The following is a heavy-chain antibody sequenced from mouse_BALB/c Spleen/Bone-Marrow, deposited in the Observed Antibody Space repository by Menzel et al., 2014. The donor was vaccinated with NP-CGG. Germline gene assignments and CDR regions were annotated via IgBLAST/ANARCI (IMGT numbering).Heavy chain of an antibody. CDR1: GYTFSNYW. Sequence: VQLQQSGTVLARPGAAVKMSCKASGYTFSNYWMHWVKQRPGQGLVWIGTIYPGNSDTTYNQKFKGKAKLTAVTSTSTAYMELSSLTNEDSAVYYCTTLARSDFDYWGQGTTLTVSS. D-gene: IGHD3-1*01. J-gene: IGHJ2*01. CDR2: IYPGNSDT. CDR3: TTLARSDFDY. V-gene: IGHV1-5*01.